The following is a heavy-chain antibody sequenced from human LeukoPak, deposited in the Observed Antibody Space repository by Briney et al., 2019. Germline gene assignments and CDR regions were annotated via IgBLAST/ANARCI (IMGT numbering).Heavy chain of an antibody. Sequence: ASVRVSCKAFGYTFTSYDVNWVRQATGQGLEWMGWMNPKSGNTGYAQKFQGRVTMTRNTSISTAYMELSSLRSEDTAVYYCARGRYLLGYCSSTSCYGGDCWGQGTLVTVSP. CDR1: GYTFTSYD. J-gene: IGHJ4*02. CDR3: ARGRYLLGYCSSTSCYGGDC. CDR2: MNPKSGNT. V-gene: IGHV1-8*01. D-gene: IGHD2-2*01.